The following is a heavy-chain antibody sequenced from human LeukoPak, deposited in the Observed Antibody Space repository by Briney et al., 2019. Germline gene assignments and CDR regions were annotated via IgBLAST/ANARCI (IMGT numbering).Heavy chain of an antibody. J-gene: IGHJ4*02. CDR1: GFTFSSYW. Sequence: GGSLRLSCAASGFTFSSYWMHWVRQAPGKGLVWVSRINSDGNTTNYADSVKGRFTISRDNAKNTLYLQMNSLRAEDTAVYYCARRSSGSPPYYFDYWGQGTLVTVSS. CDR2: INSDGNTT. V-gene: IGHV3-74*01. CDR3: ARRSSGSPPYYFDY. D-gene: IGHD1-26*01.